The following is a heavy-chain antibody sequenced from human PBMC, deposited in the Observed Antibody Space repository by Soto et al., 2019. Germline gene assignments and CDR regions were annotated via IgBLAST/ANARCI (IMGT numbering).Heavy chain of an antibody. CDR1: GDSVSINSAA. Sequence: SQTLSLTCAISGDSVSINSAAWNWIRQSPSRGLGWLGRTYCRSKWYNDYAVSVKSGLTINPDTSKNEFSLQLSSVTPDATAVYYGGRDYGSGSDYFDYWGQGTLVTVSS. J-gene: IGHJ4*02. V-gene: IGHV6-1*01. CDR3: GRDYGSGSDYFDY. CDR2: TYCRSKWYN. D-gene: IGHD5-12*01.